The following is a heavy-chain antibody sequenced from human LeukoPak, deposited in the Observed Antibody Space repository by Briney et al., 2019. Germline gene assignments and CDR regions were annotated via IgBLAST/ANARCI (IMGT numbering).Heavy chain of an antibody. Sequence: SETLSLTCTVSGGSISSYYWSWIRQPPGKGLEWIGYIYYSGSTNYNPSLKSRVTISVDTSKNQFSLKLSSVTAADTAVYYCARAGARQQLVLYFDYGAREPWSPSPQ. D-gene: IGHD6-13*01. J-gene: IGHJ4*02. CDR3: ARAGARQQLVLYFDY. V-gene: IGHV4-59*12. CDR2: IYYSGST. CDR1: GGSISSYY.